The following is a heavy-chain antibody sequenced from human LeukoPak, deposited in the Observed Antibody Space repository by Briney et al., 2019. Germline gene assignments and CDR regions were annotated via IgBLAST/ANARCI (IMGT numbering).Heavy chain of an antibody. CDR3: ARDREIVVVVAAALRYYYYYGMDV. D-gene: IGHD2-15*01. CDR1: GYTFTSYY. Sequence: ASVKVSCKASGYTFTSYYMHWVRQAPGRGLERMGIINPSGGSTSYAQKFQGRVTMTRDTSTSTVYMELSSLRSEDTAVYYCARDREIVVVVAAALRYYYYYGMDVWGQGTTVTVSS. V-gene: IGHV1-46*01. J-gene: IGHJ6*02. CDR2: INPSGGST.